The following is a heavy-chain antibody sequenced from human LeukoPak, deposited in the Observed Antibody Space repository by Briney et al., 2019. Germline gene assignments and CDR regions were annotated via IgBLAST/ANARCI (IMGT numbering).Heavy chain of an antibody. V-gene: IGHV3-53*05. CDR3: AREKEDYDSSGYYSYFDY. CDR2: IYSGGST. D-gene: IGHD3-22*01. Sequence: GGSLRLSCAASGFTVSSNYMSWVRQAPGKGLEWVSVIYSGGSTYYADSVKGRFTISRDNSKNTLYLQMNSLRAEDTAVYYCAREKEDYDSSGYYSYFDYWGQGILVTVSS. CDR1: GFTVSSNY. J-gene: IGHJ4*02.